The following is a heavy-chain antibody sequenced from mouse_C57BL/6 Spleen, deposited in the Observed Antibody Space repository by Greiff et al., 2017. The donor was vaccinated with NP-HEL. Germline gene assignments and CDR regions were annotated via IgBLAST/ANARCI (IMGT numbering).Heavy chain of an antibody. CDR3: ARGIYYYGSSYVGWYFDV. D-gene: IGHD1-1*01. V-gene: IGHV3-6*01. CDR1: GYSITSGYY. CDR2: ISYDGSN. J-gene: IGHJ1*03. Sequence: EVHLVESGPGLVKPSQSLSLTCSVTGYSITSGYYWNWIRQFPGNKLEWMGYISYDGSNNYNPSLKNRISITRDTSKNQFFLKLNSVTTEDTATYYCARGIYYYGSSYVGWYFDVWGTGTTVTVSS.